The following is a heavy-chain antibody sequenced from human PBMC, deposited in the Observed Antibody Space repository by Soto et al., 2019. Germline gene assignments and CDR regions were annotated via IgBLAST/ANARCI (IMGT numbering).Heavy chain of an antibody. CDR2: IYPGDSDT. D-gene: IGHD3-10*01. CDR3: ARHMVRGVVGGFDI. Sequence: GVSLKISCKGSGYSFISYWIGLVRQMPGKGLEWMGIIYPGDSDTRYSPSFQGQVTISADKSISTAYLQWSSLKASDTAIYYCARHMVRGVVGGFDIWGQGTMVTVSS. CDR1: GYSFISYW. J-gene: IGHJ3*02. V-gene: IGHV5-51*01.